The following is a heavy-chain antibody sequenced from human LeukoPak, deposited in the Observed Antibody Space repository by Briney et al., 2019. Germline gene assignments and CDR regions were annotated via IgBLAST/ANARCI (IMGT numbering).Heavy chain of an antibody. CDR2: IRYDGSEK. CDR3: AKGLDYYMDV. Sequence: GGSLRLSYAASGFIFRDYGMHWVRQAPGRGLEWVAFIRYDGSEKYYAYSAKGRFTFSRDNSKNTLYLQMNSLRVEDTAVYYCAKGLDYYMDVWGKGTTVTISS. V-gene: IGHV3-30*02. CDR1: GFIFRDYG. J-gene: IGHJ6*03. D-gene: IGHD3-16*01.